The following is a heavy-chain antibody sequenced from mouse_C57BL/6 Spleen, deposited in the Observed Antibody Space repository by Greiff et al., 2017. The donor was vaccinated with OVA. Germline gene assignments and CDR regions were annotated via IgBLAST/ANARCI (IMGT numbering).Heavy chain of an antibody. V-gene: IGHV1-55*01. CDR2: IYPGSGST. D-gene: IGHD2-4*01. CDR1: GYTFTSYW. CDR3: ARRYEYDGAWFAY. Sequence: QVQLQQPGAELVKPGASVKMSCKASGYTFTSYWITWVKQRPGQGLEWIGDIYPGSGSTNYNEKFKSKATLTVDTSSSTAYVQLSSLTSEDSAVYYCARRYEYDGAWFAYWGQGTLVTVSA. J-gene: IGHJ3*01.